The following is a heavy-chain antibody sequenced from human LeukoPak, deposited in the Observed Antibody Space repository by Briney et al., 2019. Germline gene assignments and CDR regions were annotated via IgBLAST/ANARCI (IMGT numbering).Heavy chain of an antibody. J-gene: IGHJ4*02. V-gene: IGHV4-61*03. CDR3: ARGTRHTNGWFLPLDY. Sequence: KPSETLSLTCTVSGVSVSSGSSYWSWVRQPPGKGLEWIGYFYYTGSTNYNPSLKSRVTLSTDTSKNHFSLRLSSVTAEDTAVYYCARGTRHTNGWFLPLDYWGQGSLVTVSS. D-gene: IGHD6-19*01. CDR2: FYYTGST. CDR1: GVSVSSGSSY.